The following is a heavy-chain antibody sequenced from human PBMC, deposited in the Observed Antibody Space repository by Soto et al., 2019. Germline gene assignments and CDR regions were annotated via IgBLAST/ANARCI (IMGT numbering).Heavy chain of an antibody. Sequence: PGGSLRLSCAASGFTFSSYSMNWVRQAPGKGLEWVSSISSSSSYIYYADSVKGRFTISRDNAKNSLYLQMNSLRAEDTAVYYCARVRSITMIVVVTSDAFDIWGQGTMVT. CDR2: ISSSSSYI. CDR3: ARVRSITMIVVVTSDAFDI. D-gene: IGHD3-22*01. CDR1: GFTFSSYS. J-gene: IGHJ3*02. V-gene: IGHV3-21*01.